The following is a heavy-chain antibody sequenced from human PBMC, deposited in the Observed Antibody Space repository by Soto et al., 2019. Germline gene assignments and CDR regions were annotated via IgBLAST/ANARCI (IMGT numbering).Heavy chain of an antibody. CDR1: GYTFTSYG. Sequence: GASVKVSCKASGYTFTSYGISWVRQAPGQGLEWMGWISAYNGNTNYAQKLQGRVTMTTDTSTSTAYMELRSLRSDDTAVYYCARDPDLADYYYMDVWGKGTTVTVSS. V-gene: IGHV1-18*01. D-gene: IGHD2-21*01. CDR2: ISAYNGNT. CDR3: ARDPDLADYYYMDV. J-gene: IGHJ6*03.